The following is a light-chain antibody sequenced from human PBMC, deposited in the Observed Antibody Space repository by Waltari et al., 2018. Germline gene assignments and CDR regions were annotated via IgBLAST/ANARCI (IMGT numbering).Light chain of an antibody. Sequence: QSVLTQPPSASGTPGQRVTISCSGSRSNIGSNYVYWYQQLPGTAPKLPIYRNNHRPSVVPDRFSGPMSGTSASLAISGLRSEDEADYYCAAWDDSLSGRVFGGGTKVTVL. CDR3: AAWDDSLSGRV. CDR2: RNN. V-gene: IGLV1-47*01. CDR1: RSNIGSNY. J-gene: IGLJ3*02.